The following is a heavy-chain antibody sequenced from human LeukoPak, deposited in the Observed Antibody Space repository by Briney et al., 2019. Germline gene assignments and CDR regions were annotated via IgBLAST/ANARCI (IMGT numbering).Heavy chain of an antibody. V-gene: IGHV6-1*01. Sequence: SQTLSLTCAISGDSVSSNTAAWNWIRQSPSRGLEWLGRTYYRSKWYNNYAVSVKSRISINPDTSKNQFPLQLKSVTPEDTAVYYCAREQTGDQNFDCWGQGTLVTVSS. CDR1: GDSVSSNTAA. CDR3: AREQTGDQNFDC. D-gene: IGHD7-27*01. CDR2: TYYRSKWYN. J-gene: IGHJ4*02.